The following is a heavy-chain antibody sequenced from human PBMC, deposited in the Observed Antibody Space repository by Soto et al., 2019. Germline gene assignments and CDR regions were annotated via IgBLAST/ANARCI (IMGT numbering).Heavy chain of an antibody. V-gene: IGHV1-69*01. D-gene: IGHD3-10*01. CDR1: GGIFSTYA. CDR3: ARDRDDYGSGNYYNRIDF. CDR2: IIPIFGTP. J-gene: IGHJ4*02. Sequence: QVQLVQSGAEVKKPGSSVKVSCKASGGIFSTYAISWLRQDPGQGLEWMGGIIPIFGTPNYAQRFQGRVTITADESTSTAYMELSRLRSEDTAVYYCARDRDDYGSGNYYNRIDFWGQRTLVTVSS.